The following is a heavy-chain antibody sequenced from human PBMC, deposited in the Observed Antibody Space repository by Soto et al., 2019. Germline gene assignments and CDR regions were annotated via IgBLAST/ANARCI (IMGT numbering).Heavy chain of an antibody. J-gene: IGHJ3*01. CDR1: GFTFDYYW. CDR2: VHSGGTTT. D-gene: IGHD1-1*01. V-gene: IGHV3-74*01. CDR3: SRGERGGFDL. Sequence: EVQLVESGGGLVQPGESLRLSCAASGFTFDYYWMHWVRQAPGKGLVWVSRVHSGGTTTTYADSVKGRFTISRDNARNTVSFEERSLRGGDTAIYYLSRGERGGFDLWGHGTMVTVSS.